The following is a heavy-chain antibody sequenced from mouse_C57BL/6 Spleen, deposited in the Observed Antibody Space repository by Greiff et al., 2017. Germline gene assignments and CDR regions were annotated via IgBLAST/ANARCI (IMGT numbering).Heavy chain of an antibody. D-gene: IGHD1-1*01. J-gene: IGHJ3*01. CDR1: GYTFTSDW. CDR3: GRSDGSGLFAY. Sequence: QVQLQQPGAELVKPGDSVTLSCTASGYTFTSDWWHWVKQRPGRGLEWIGRMDPNSGGTKYNEQFKSKATLTVAEPSSTAYMQLSSLTSEDSVVYYCGRSDGSGLFAYWGPGTLVTVSA. V-gene: IGHV1-72*01. CDR2: MDPNSGGT.